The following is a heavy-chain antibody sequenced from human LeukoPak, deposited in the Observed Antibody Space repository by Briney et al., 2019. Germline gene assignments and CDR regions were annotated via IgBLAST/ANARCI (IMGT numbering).Heavy chain of an antibody. Sequence: SQTLSLTCAVSGGSISRGGYSWSWIRQPPGKGLEWIGYIYHSGSTYNNPSLKSRVTISVDRSKNQFSLKLSSVTAADTAVYYCARDNTYVSGFDYWGQGTLVTVSS. CDR2: IYHSGST. V-gene: IGHV4-30-2*01. CDR3: ARDNTYVSGFDY. J-gene: IGHJ4*02. D-gene: IGHD1-14*01. CDR1: GGSISRGGYS.